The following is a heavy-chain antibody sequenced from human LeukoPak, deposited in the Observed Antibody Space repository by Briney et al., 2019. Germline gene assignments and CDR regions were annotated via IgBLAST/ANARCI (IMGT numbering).Heavy chain of an antibody. J-gene: IGHJ4*02. Sequence: GGSLRLPCAPSGFTVSSNYMSWVRQAPGKGLEWVSVIYSGGDTFYADSVKGRFPISRDNSKNTLYLQMNSLRVEDTAVYYCAKKRRPVAGTDLFDYWGQGTLVTVSS. CDR1: GFTVSSNY. V-gene: IGHV3-53*01. CDR3: AKKRRPVAGTDLFDY. CDR2: IYSGGDT. D-gene: IGHD6-19*01.